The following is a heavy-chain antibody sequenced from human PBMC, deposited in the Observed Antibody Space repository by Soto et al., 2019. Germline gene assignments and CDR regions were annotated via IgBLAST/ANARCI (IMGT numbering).Heavy chain of an antibody. CDR2: ISYDGSNK. CDR3: AKGQFGYCSSTSCYVCDY. CDR1: GFTFSSYG. D-gene: IGHD2-2*01. J-gene: IGHJ4*02. Sequence: QVQLVESGGGVVQPGRSLRLSCAASGFTFSSYGMHWVRQAPGKGLEWVAVISYDGSNKYYADSVKGRFTISRDNSKNTLYLQMNSLRAEDTAVYYCAKGQFGYCSSTSCYVCDYWGQGTLVTVS. V-gene: IGHV3-30*18.